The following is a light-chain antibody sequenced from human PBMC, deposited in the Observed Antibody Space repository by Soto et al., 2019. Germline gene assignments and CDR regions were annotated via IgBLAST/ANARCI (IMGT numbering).Light chain of an antibody. CDR1: SSDIGAYNF. CDR2: DVN. Sequence: QPVLTQPASVSGSPGQSITISCTGTSSDIGAYNFVSWYQQHPGTAPKLMLYDVNIRPSGVSNRFSGSKSGNTASLTISGLQAEDEADYYCTSWTTSTTMIFGGGTQLTVL. CDR3: TSWTTSTTMI. V-gene: IGLV2-14*03. J-gene: IGLJ2*01.